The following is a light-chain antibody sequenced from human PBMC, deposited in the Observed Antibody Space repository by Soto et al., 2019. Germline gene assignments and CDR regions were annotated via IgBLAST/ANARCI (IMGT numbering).Light chain of an antibody. CDR2: DAS. J-gene: IGKJ4*01. CDR1: QSVSRQ. V-gene: IGKV3-11*01. Sequence: EIVLTQSPATPSLSPGERATLSCRASQSVSRQLAWYQQKPGQAPRLLIYDASNRATGIPARFSGSGCGTDFTLTISSLETEDFSVYYCQQRNNWPTVTFGGGTKVDIK. CDR3: QQRNNWPTVT.